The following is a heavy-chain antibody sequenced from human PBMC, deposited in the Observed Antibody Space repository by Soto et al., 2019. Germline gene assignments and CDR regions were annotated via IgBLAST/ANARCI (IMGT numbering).Heavy chain of an antibody. V-gene: IGHV3-74*01. CDR2: INDDGTRT. J-gene: IGHJ4*02. CDR1: GFVFNMYW. D-gene: IGHD3-10*01. CDR3: IRGPRPSSVGTGAF. Sequence: VGSLRLSCAASGFVFNMYWMHWVRQVPGEGPEWVTRINDDGTRTDYADSAKGRFTISRDNAKDILYLQMNALRVDDTAVYYCIRGPRPSSVGTGAFWGQGTLVTVSS.